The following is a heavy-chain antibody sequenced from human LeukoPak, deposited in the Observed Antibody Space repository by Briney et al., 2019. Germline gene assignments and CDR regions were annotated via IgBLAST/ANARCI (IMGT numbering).Heavy chain of an antibody. CDR2: IHPNKGDT. J-gene: IGHJ4*02. CDR1: GYTFSGTGWY. D-gene: IGHD2-15*01. Sequence: ASVKVSCKASGYTFSGTGWYLYWLRQAAGQELECMGWIHPNKGDTAYAQKFEGRVAMTRDTSISKAYMELRRLRPDDTVVYFCARDGPAQMVDLDYWGQGTLVTVSS. CDR3: ARDGPAQMVDLDY. V-gene: IGHV1-2*02.